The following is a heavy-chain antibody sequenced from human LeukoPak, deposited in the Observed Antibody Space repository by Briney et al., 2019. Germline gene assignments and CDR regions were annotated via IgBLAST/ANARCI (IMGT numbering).Heavy chain of an antibody. CDR3: ANSPPDKRGSLVAYGFDI. J-gene: IGHJ3*02. CDR1: GFTFSSYA. CDR2: ISYDGSNK. Sequence: PGGSLRLSCAASGFTFSSYAMHWVRQAPGKGLEWVAVISYDGSNKYYGDSVKGRFTISRDNSKNTLYLQMNSLRAEDTAVYYCANSPPDKRGSLVAYGFDIWGQGTMVTVSS. V-gene: IGHV3-30*04. D-gene: IGHD5-12*01.